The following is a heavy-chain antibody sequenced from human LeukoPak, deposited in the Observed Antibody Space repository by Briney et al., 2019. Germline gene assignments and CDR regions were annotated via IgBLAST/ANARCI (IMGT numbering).Heavy chain of an antibody. J-gene: IGHJ4*02. D-gene: IGHD1-26*01. Sequence: ASVKVSCKASGYSFTGYYIYWVRQAPGQGLEWMGWISPNSGGTNYAQKFQGRVTMTRDTSISTAYMELRGLRSDDTAVYYCARESSGGYPDYWGQGTLVSVSA. CDR1: GYSFTGYY. V-gene: IGHV1-2*02. CDR2: ISPNSGGT. CDR3: ARESSGGYPDY.